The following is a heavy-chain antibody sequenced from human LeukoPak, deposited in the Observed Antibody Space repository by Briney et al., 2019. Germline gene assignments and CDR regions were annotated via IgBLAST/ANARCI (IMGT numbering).Heavy chain of an antibody. CDR1: GFTFSYFY. Sequence: GGSLRLSCAASGFTFSYFYMSWIRQAPGKGLEWVSVIYSGGSTYYADSVKGRFTISRDNSKNTLYLQMNSLRAEDTAVYYCARVWSGYDQYFDYWGQGTLVTVSS. CDR3: ARVWSGYDQYFDY. CDR2: IYSGGST. J-gene: IGHJ4*02. V-gene: IGHV3-53*01. D-gene: IGHD5-12*01.